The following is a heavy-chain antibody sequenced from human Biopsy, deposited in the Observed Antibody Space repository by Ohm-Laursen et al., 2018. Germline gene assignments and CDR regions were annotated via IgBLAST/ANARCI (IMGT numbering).Heavy chain of an antibody. CDR2: IKWNSGKI. V-gene: IGHV3-9*01. J-gene: IGHJ4*02. CDR3: ARDTGTMVRGVLYQ. Sequence: SLRLSCSASGFNLGDYAMHWVRHVPGKGLEWVSGIKWNSGKIDYADSVKGRFTISRDNAKNSLYLHMNSLRTEDSAFYYCARDTGTMVRGVLYQWGQGTQVTVSS. CDR1: GFNLGDYA. D-gene: IGHD3-10*01.